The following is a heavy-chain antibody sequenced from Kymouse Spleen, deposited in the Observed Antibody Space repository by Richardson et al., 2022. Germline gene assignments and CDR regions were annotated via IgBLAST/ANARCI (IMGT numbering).Heavy chain of an antibody. CDR3: TTEYYYDSSGYSLFDY. D-gene: IGHD3-22*01. Sequence: EVQLVESGGGLVKPGGSLRLSCAASGFTFSNAWMSWVRQAPGKGLEWVGRIKSKTDGGTTDYAAPVKGRFTISRDDSKNTLYLQMNSLKTEDTAVYYCTTEYYYDSSGYSLFDYWGQGTLVTVSS. V-gene: IGHV3-15*01. CDR2: IKSKTDGGTT. CDR1: GFTFSNAW. J-gene: IGHJ4*02.